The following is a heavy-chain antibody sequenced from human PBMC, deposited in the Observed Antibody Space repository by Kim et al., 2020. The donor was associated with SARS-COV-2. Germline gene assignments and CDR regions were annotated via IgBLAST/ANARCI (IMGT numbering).Heavy chain of an antibody. CDR1: GYTFTSYY. Sequence: ASVKVSCKASGYTFTSYYMHWVRQAPGQGLEWMGIINPSGGSTSYAQKFQGRVTMTRDTSTSTVYMELSSLRSEDTAVYYCARAVRDDFWSGYPDAFDIWGQGTMVTVSS. CDR2: INPSGGST. V-gene: IGHV1-46*01. D-gene: IGHD3-3*01. J-gene: IGHJ3*02. CDR3: ARAVRDDFWSGYPDAFDI.